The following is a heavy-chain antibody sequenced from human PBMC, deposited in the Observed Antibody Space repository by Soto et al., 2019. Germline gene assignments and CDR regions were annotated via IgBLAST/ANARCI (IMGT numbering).Heavy chain of an antibody. J-gene: IGHJ6*02. CDR2: INPSGGST. D-gene: IGHD3-3*01. CDR1: GYTFTSYY. V-gene: IGHV1-46*01. CDR3: ASRRGATFFGGGGMDL. Sequence: QVQLVQSGAEVKKPGASVKVSCKASGYTFTSYYMHWVRQAPGQGLEWMGIINPSGGSTSYAQKCQGRVTMTSDTSTSTVYMELSGLRSEDTAVYYWASRRGATFFGGGGMDLWGQGTTVTVSS.